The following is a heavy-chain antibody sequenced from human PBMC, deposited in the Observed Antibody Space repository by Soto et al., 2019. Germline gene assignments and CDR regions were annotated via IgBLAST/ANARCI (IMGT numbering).Heavy chain of an antibody. CDR1: GFTFSSYS. Sequence: PGGSLRLSCAASGFTFSSYSMNWVRQAPGKGLEWVSVIYSGGSTYYADSVKGRFTISRDNSKNTLYLQMNSLRAEDTAVYYCARVVGYYYYGMDVWGQGTTVTVSS. CDR3: ARVVGYYYYGMDV. V-gene: IGHV3-53*01. D-gene: IGHD2-15*01. J-gene: IGHJ6*02. CDR2: IYSGGST.